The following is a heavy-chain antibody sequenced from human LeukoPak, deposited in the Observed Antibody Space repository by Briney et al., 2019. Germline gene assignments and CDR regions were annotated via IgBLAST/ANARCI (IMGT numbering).Heavy chain of an antibody. CDR1: GYSFTSYW. V-gene: IGHV5-51*01. Sequence: GESLKISCKGSGYSFTSYWIGWVRQMPGKGLEWMGIIYPGDSDTRYSPSFQVQVTISADKSISTAYLQWSSLKTSDTAMYYCARSPTSSDWGIWFDPWGQGTLVTVSS. CDR2: IYPGDSDT. J-gene: IGHJ5*02. D-gene: IGHD6-19*01. CDR3: ARSPTSSDWGIWFDP.